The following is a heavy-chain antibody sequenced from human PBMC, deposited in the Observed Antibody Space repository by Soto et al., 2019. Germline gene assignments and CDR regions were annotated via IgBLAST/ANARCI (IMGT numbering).Heavy chain of an antibody. Sequence: PGGSLRLSCAASGFTFGDYWVTWVRQAPGKGLEWVANIDQGGGQRYYMDSVKGRFTISRDNAKNSLYLLMTSLRDEDTAVYYCARSTIFGVVVYQYYGMDVWGQGTTVTVSS. CDR3: ARSTIFGVVVYQYYGMDV. CDR2: IDQGGGQR. V-gene: IGHV3-7*03. D-gene: IGHD3-3*01. CDR1: GFTFGDYW. J-gene: IGHJ6*02.